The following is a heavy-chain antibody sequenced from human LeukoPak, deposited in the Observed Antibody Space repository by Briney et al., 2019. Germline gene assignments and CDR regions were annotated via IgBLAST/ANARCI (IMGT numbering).Heavy chain of an antibody. CDR3: ASTLVVPGEYYFDY. V-gene: IGHV4-4*02. J-gene: IGHJ4*02. CDR2: IYHSGST. Sequence: SGTLSLTCAVSGGSISSSNWWSWVRQPPGKGPEWIGEIYHSGSTNYNPSLKSRVTISVDKSKDQFSLKLSSVTAADTVVYYCASTLVVPGEYYFDYWGQGTLVTVSS. D-gene: IGHD2-2*01. CDR1: GGSISSSNW.